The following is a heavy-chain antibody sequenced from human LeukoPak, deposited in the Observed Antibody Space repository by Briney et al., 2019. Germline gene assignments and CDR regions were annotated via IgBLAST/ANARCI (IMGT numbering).Heavy chain of an antibody. V-gene: IGHV2-5*01. Sequence: ESGPTLVKPTQTLTLTCTFSGFSFSTSGVGVGWIRQPPGKALEWLALIYWNDDKRYSPSLKSRLTITKDTSKNQVVLTMTNMDPVDTATYYCAHSLTFGGVIVIPDYYFDYWGQGTLVTVSS. CDR2: IYWNDDK. CDR3: AHSLTFGGVIVIPDYYFDY. CDR1: GFSFSTSGVG. J-gene: IGHJ4*02. D-gene: IGHD3-16*02.